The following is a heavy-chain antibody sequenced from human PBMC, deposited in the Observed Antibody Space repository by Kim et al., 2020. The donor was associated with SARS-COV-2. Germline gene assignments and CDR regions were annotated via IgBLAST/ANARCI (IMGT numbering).Heavy chain of an antibody. J-gene: IGHJ6*02. Sequence: DADSVMGRFTNSRDNSKTPLFLQMNTLRAEDTAVYYCASSSGAMDYYGMDAWGQGTTVTVSS. CDR3: ASSSGAMDYYGMDA. D-gene: IGHD1-1*01. V-gene: IGHV3-23*01.